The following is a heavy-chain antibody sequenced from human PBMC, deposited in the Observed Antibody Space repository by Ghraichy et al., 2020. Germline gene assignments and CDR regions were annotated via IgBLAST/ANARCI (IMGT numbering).Heavy chain of an antibody. J-gene: IGHJ4*02. V-gene: IGHV4-34*01. CDR1: GGSFSGYY. Sequence: SETLSLTCAVYGGSFSGYYWSWIRQPPGKGLEWIGEINHSGSTNYNPSLKSRVTISVDTSKNQFSLKLSSVTAADTAMYYCARGGSWFGELLQREVYFDYWGQGTLVTVSS. D-gene: IGHD3-10*01. CDR3: ARGGSWFGELLQREVYFDY. CDR2: INHSGST.